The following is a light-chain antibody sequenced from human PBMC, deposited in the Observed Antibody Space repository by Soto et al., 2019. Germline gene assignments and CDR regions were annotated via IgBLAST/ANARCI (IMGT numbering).Light chain of an antibody. CDR1: QSVSSY. Sequence: DIVLTQSPATLSLSPGQTATLSCRASQSVSSYLAWYQQKAGQAPRLLIYEGSNRATGIPTRVSGSGSGTEFSLTINSLQSEDFAVYYCQEYNTWPWTFGQGTKVDIK. CDR3: QEYNTWPWT. V-gene: IGKV3-11*01. CDR2: EGS. J-gene: IGKJ1*01.